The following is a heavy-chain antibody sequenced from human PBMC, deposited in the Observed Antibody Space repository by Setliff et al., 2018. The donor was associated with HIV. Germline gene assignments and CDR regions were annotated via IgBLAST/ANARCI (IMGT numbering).Heavy chain of an antibody. CDR3: ASGYSSSSPRRDY. Sequence: PGGYLRLSCAASGLTLSDYWMHWVRQAPGKGLEWVSHISKIGTTIKYADSVKGRFTISRDDAKNTLYLQMNSLRVEDTAVYYCASGYSSSSPRRDYWGQGTLVTVS. CDR1: GLTLSDYW. J-gene: IGHJ4*02. CDR2: ISKIGTTI. V-gene: IGHV3-74*01. D-gene: IGHD6-6*01.